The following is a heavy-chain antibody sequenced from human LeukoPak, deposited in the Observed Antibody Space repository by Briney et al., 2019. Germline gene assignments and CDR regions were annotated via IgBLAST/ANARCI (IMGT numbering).Heavy chain of an antibody. V-gene: IGHV3-30*01. CDR1: GFTFSSYA. CDR2: ISYDGSNK. D-gene: IGHD3-9*01. CDR3: AKVRDDYDILTDLDY. Sequence: PGGSLRLSCAASGFTFSSYAMHWVRQAPGKGLEWVAVISYDGSNKYYGDSVKGRFTISRDNSKSTLYLQMNSLRAEDTAVYYCAKVRDDYDILTDLDYWGQGTLVTVSS. J-gene: IGHJ4*02.